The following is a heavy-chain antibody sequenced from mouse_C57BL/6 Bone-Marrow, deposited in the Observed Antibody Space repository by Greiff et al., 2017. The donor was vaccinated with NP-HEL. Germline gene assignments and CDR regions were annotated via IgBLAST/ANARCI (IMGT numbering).Heavy chain of an antibody. CDR1: GYAFSSSW. J-gene: IGHJ4*01. V-gene: IGHV1-82*01. CDR2: IYPGDGDT. D-gene: IGHD4-1*01. Sequence: QVQLQQPGAELVMPGASVKLSCKASGYAFSSSWMNWVKQRPGKGLEWIGRIYPGDGDTNYNGKFKGKATLTADKSSSTAYMQLSSLTSEDSAVYFCNCVGAMDYWGQGTSVTVSS. CDR3: NCVGAMDY.